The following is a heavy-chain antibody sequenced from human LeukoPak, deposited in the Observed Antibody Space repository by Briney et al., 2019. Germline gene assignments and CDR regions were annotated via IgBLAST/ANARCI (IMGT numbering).Heavy chain of an antibody. CDR2: ISSRSTSI. CDR3: ARDYIAYDPLDY. J-gene: IGHJ4*02. Sequence: GGSLRLSCEASGFSFSTSGVHWVRQAPGKGLEWVSSISSRSTSIYYADSVKGRFTISRDNAKNSLYLQMNSLRAEDTAVYWCARDYIAYDPLDYWGQGTLVTVSS. CDR1: GFSFSTSG. V-gene: IGHV3-21*01. D-gene: IGHD3-3*01.